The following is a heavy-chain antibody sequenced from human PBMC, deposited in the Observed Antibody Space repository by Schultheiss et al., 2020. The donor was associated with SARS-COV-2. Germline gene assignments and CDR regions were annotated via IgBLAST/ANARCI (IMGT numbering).Heavy chain of an antibody. CDR1: GGTFSSYA. Sequence: ASVKVSCKASGGTFSSYAISWVRQATGQGLEWMGWMNPNSGNTGYAQKFQGRVTMTRNTSISTAYMELSSLRSEDTAVYYCARGGGWPTGTRWFDPWGQGTLVTVSS. J-gene: IGHJ5*02. CDR2: MNPNSGNT. V-gene: IGHV1-8*02. CDR3: ARGGGWPTGTRWFDP. D-gene: IGHD6-19*01.